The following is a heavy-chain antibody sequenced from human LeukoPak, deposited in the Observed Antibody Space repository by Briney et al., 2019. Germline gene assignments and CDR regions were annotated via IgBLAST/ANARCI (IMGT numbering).Heavy chain of an antibody. CDR1: GGSFSGYY. CDR3: ARGNMVRGVMDY. D-gene: IGHD3-10*01. V-gene: IGHV4-34*01. CDR2: INHSGST. Sequence: SETLSLTCAVYGGSFSGYYWSWIRQPPGKGLEWIGEINHSGSTNYNPSLKSRVTISVDTSKNQFSLKLSSVTAADTPVYYCARGNMVRGVMDYWGQGTLVTVSS. J-gene: IGHJ4*02.